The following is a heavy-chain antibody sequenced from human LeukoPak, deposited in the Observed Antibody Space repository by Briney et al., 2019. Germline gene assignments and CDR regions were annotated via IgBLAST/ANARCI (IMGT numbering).Heavy chain of an antibody. CDR2: ISSGGSYI. Sequence: GGSLRLSCAASGFTFSNSGMNWVRQAPGEGVEWVSSISSGGSYIYYADSVRGRFTISRDNAKNSLYLQMNSLRAEDTAVYYCARARTMYSSGWYQVVNFDYWGQGTLVTVSS. CDR1: GFTFSNSG. CDR3: ARARTMYSSGWYQVVNFDY. D-gene: IGHD6-19*01. J-gene: IGHJ4*02. V-gene: IGHV3-21*01.